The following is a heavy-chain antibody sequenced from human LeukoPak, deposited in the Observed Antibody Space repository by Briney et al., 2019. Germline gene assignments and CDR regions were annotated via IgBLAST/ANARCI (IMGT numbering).Heavy chain of an antibody. V-gene: IGHV4-38-2*01. J-gene: IGHJ4*02. CDR2: IYHSGST. CDR1: GYSTSSGYY. CDR3: ASSDYYDSSGSFDY. D-gene: IGHD3-22*01. Sequence: SETLSLTCAVSGYSTSSGYYWGWIRQPPGKGLEWIGSIYHSGSTYYNPSLKSRVTISVDTSKNQFSLKLSSVTAADTAVYYCASSDYYDSSGSFDYWGQGTLVTVSS.